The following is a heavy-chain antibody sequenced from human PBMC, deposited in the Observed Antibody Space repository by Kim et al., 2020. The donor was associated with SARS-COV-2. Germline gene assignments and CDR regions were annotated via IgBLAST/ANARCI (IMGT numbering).Heavy chain of an antibody. J-gene: IGHJ3*02. D-gene: IGHD6-19*01. V-gene: IGHV4-39*01. CDR3: ARRGYSSGWNAFDI. Sequence: NPSLKSRVTISVDTSKNQFSLKLSSVTAADTAIYYCARRGYSSGWNAFDIWGQGTMVTVSS.